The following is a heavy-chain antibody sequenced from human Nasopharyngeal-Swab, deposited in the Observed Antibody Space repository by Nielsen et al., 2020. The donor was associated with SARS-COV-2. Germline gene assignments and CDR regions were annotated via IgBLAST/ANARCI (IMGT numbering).Heavy chain of an antibody. CDR3: AHRRRNYDMLTGYIDDAVDI. V-gene: IGHV2-5*02. CDR1: GFSLRPSGVG. J-gene: IGHJ3*02. CDR2: SYWDDDK. D-gene: IGHD3-9*01. Sequence: SGPTLVKPTPTLTLTCTFSGFSLRPSGVGLGWLRQPPGKALEWLARSYWDDDKRYSPSLKSRLTITKDTSKNQVVLTMTNMDPVDTATYYCAHRRRNYDMLTGYIDDAVDIWGQGTMVTVSS.